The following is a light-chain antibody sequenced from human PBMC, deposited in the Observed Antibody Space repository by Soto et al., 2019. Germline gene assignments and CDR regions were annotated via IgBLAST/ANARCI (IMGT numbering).Light chain of an antibody. J-gene: IGKJ4*01. Sequence: DIQLTQSPSFLSASVGDRITITCRASQGISNYLAWYQQKPGKAPELLVYSASTLQSGVPSMFSGGGSETEFSLTIGTLQPEDFATYYCLQLFRYPLTFGGGTKVDLK. CDR1: QGISNY. CDR2: SAS. V-gene: IGKV1-9*01. CDR3: LQLFRYPLT.